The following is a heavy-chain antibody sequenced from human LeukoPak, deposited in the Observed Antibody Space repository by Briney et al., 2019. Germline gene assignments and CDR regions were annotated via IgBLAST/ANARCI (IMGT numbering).Heavy chain of an antibody. D-gene: IGHD3-3*01. Sequence: GASVKVSCKASGGTFSSYAISWVRQAPGQGLEWMGGIIPIFGSANYAQKFQGRVTITTDESTSTAYMELSSLRSEDTAVYYCARAFDFWSGYTIWGQGTMVTVSS. V-gene: IGHV1-69*05. CDR1: GGTFSSYA. J-gene: IGHJ3*02. CDR2: IIPIFGSA. CDR3: ARAFDFWSGYTI.